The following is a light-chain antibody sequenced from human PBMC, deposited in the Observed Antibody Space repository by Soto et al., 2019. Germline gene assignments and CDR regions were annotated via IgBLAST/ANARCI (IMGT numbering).Light chain of an antibody. CDR1: QSISSY. CDR2: AAS. Sequence: DTQMTQSPSSLSASVGDRVTITCRASQSISSYLNWYQQKPGKAPKPLIYAASSLQSGVPSRSSGSGSGTDFTLTISSLQPEDFATYYCQQSYSTLLTFGQGTRLEIK. CDR3: QQSYSTLLT. J-gene: IGKJ5*01. V-gene: IGKV1-39*01.